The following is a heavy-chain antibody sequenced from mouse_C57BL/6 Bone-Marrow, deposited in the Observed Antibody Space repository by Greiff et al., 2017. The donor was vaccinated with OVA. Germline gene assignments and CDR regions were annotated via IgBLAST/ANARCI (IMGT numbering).Heavy chain of an antibody. CDR1: GFTFSSYG. CDR2: ISSGGSYT. Sequence: EVKLVESGGDLVKPGGSLKLSCAASGFTFSSYGMSWVRQTPDKRLEWVATISSGGSYTYYPDSVKGRFTISRDNAKNTLYLQMSSLKSADTAMYYCARKAWFAYWGQGTLVTVSA. CDR3: ARKAWFAY. J-gene: IGHJ3*01. V-gene: IGHV5-6*01.